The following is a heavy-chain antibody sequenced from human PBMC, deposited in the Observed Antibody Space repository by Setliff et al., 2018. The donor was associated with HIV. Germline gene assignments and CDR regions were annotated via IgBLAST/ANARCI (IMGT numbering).Heavy chain of an antibody. CDR1: GYTFSNYD. CDR2: MNPDSRNT. D-gene: IGHD3-22*01. CDR3: ARARTDYYDRRRRSHYYIDV. J-gene: IGHJ6*03. V-gene: IGHV1-8*02. Sequence: ASVKVSCKPSGYTFSNYDINWVRQAAGQGLEWMGWMNPDSRNTGYAQRFEGRVTLTWDTSISTAYLVLNHLKSDDTAVYYCARARTDYYDRRRRSHYYIDVWAKGPRSPSP.